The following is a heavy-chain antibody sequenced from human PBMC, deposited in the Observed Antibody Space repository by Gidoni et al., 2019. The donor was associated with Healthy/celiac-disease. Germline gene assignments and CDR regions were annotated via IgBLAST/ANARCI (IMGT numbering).Heavy chain of an antibody. CDR3: ARDGLYSSSPEPGWFDP. V-gene: IGHV3-30-3*01. J-gene: IGHJ5*02. D-gene: IGHD6-6*01. CDR1: GFPFSSYA. CDR2: ISYDGSNK. Sequence: QVQLVESGGGVVQPGRSLRLSCAASGFPFSSYAMHWVRQAPGKGLEWVAVISYDGSNKYYADSVKGRFTISRDNSKNTLYLQMNSLRAEDTAVYYCARDGLYSSSPEPGWFDPWGQGTLVTVSS.